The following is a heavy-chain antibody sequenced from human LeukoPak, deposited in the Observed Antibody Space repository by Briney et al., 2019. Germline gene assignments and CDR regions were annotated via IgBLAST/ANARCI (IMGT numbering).Heavy chain of an antibody. CDR2: IYYSGST. CDR3: ARAELRFGAAGGWFDP. Sequence: SETLSLTCTVSGGSISSRGYYWSWIRQHPGKGLEWIGCIYYSGSTYNNPSLKSRVSISVDTSNNQFSLKLSSVSDADTAVYYCARAELRFGAAGGWFDPWGQGTLVTVSS. CDR1: GGSISSRGYY. V-gene: IGHV4-31*03. D-gene: IGHD3-10*01. J-gene: IGHJ5*02.